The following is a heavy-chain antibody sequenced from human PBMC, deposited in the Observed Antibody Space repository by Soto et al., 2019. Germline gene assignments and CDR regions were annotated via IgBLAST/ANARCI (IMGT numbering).Heavy chain of an antibody. Sequence: EVQLVESGGAFVQPGGSLRLSCTASGFTFDDYAIHWVRQAPGKGLEWISGISWNGDATGYADSVKGRFTISRDNAKNSLYLQMNSLRTEDTAMYFCANLPLYGSGFDCWGQGTLVTVAS. V-gene: IGHV3-9*01. CDR1: GFTFDDYA. CDR3: ANLPLYGSGFDC. J-gene: IGHJ4*02. CDR2: ISWNGDAT. D-gene: IGHD3-10*01.